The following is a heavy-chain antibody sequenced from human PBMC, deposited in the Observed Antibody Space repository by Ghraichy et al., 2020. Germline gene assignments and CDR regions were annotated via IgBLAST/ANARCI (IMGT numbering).Heavy chain of an antibody. Sequence: QTLSLTCAVYGGSFSGYYWSWIRQPPGKGLEWIGEINHSGRTNYNPSLKSRVTISVDTSKNQFSLKLSSVTAADTAVYYCSRDFATFGSGNFDPWGQGTLVTVSS. CDR2: INHSGRT. D-gene: IGHD3-10*01. CDR3: SRDFATFGSGNFDP. CDR1: GGSFSGYY. J-gene: IGHJ5*02. V-gene: IGHV4-34*01.